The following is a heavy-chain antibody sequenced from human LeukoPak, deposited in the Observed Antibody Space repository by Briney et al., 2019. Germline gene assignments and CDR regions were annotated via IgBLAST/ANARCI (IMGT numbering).Heavy chain of an antibody. CDR3: AKVGTYNGYLDAFDI. CDR2: ISGSGGST. Sequence: GGSLRLSCAASGFTFSSYTMNWVRQPPGKGLEWVSAISGSGGSTYYADSVKGRFTISRDNSKNTLYLQMNSLRAEDTAVYYCAKVGTYNGYLDAFDIWGQGTMVTVSS. D-gene: IGHD5-12*01. V-gene: IGHV3-23*01. J-gene: IGHJ3*02. CDR1: GFTFSSYT.